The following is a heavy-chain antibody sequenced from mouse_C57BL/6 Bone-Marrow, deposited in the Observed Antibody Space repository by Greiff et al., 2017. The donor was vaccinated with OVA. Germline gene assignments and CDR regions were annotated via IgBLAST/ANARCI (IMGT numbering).Heavy chain of an antibody. CDR3: ARSPHYYGSSYGD. CDR2: INPYNGGT. Sequence: VQLQQSGPVLVKPGASVKMSCKASGYTFTDYYMNWVKQSHGKSLEWIGVINPYNGGTSYNQKFKGKATLTVDKSSSTAYMELNSLTSEDSAVYYCARSPHYYGSSYGDWGQGTTLTVSS. D-gene: IGHD1-1*01. J-gene: IGHJ2*01. V-gene: IGHV1-19*01. CDR1: GYTFTDYY.